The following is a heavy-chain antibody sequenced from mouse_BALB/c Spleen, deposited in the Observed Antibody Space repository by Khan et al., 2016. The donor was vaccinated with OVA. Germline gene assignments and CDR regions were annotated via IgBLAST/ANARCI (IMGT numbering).Heavy chain of an antibody. Sequence: QIQLVQSGPELKKPGETVKISCKASGYTFTDYVMNWVKQSPGKGLKWMGWINTSTGKPTYADDFKGRFAFSLETSASTAYLQINSLKNEDTATDFCTRFHGGYGGQGTTLTVSS. J-gene: IGHJ2*01. V-gene: IGHV9-3-1*01. CDR3: TRFHGGY. CDR1: GYTFTDYV. CDR2: INTSTGKP.